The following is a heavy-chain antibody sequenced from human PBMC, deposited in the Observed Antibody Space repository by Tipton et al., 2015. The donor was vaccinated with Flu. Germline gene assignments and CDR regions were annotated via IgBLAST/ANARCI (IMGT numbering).Heavy chain of an antibody. J-gene: IGHJ3*02. CDR3: ARGGGLGPGAFDI. CDR2: IYSSGST. D-gene: IGHD3-16*01. CDR1: GGSISTSY. Sequence: TLSLTCTVSGGSISTSYWSWIRQPAGKGLEWIGRIYSSGSTNYNPSLKSRVTMSVDTSKNQFSLKLSSVTAADTAVYYCARGGGLGPGAFDIWGQGIMVTVSS. V-gene: IGHV4-4*07.